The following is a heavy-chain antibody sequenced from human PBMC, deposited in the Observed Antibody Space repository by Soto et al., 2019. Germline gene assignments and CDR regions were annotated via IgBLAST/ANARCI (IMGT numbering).Heavy chain of an antibody. Sequence: GRSLRLSCAASGFTFSSYGMHWVRQAPGKGLGWVAVIWYDGSNKYYADSVKGRFTISRDNSKNTLYLQMNSLRAEDTAVYYCARDRSRQLAFYNWFDPWGQGTLVTVSS. CDR1: GFTFSSYG. J-gene: IGHJ5*02. CDR2: IWYDGSNK. V-gene: IGHV3-33*01. D-gene: IGHD6-13*01. CDR3: ARDRSRQLAFYNWFDP.